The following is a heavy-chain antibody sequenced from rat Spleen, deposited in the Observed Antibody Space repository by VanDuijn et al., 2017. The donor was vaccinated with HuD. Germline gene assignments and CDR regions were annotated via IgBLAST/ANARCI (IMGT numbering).Heavy chain of an antibody. CDR1: GYSITSAYR. Sequence: EVQLQESGPGLVKPSQSLSLTCSVTGYSITSAYRWNWIRKFPGNKLEWMGYINSAGSTNYNPSLKSRISITRDTSKNQFFLQVNSLVTADTATYYCASSPYYFSSYIGVMDAWGQGASVTVSS. CDR2: INSAGST. J-gene: IGHJ4*01. CDR3: ASSPYYFSSYIGVMDA. D-gene: IGHD1-2*01. V-gene: IGHV3-3*01.